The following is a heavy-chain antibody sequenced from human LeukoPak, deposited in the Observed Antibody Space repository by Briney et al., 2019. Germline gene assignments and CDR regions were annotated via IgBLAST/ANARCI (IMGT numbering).Heavy chain of an antibody. V-gene: IGHV3-48*01. CDR3: ARVIRSYGDSAY. CDR1: GFTFSSYR. D-gene: IGHD3-16*01. J-gene: IGHJ4*02. Sequence: GGSLRLSCAASGFTFSSYRMNWVRQAPGKGLEWLSYISSTSSAIYYADSLKGRFTISRNKAKNSMYLQMNSLRAEDTAVYYCARVIRSYGDSAYWGQGTLVTVSS. CDR2: ISSTSSAI.